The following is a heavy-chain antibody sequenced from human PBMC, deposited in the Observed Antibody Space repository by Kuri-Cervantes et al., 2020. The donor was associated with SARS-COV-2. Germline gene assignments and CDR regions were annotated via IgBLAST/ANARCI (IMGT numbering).Heavy chain of an antibody. J-gene: IGHJ5*02. CDR2: IYHSGST. D-gene: IGHD3-22*01. Sequence: SETLSLTCTVSGGSISSSSYYWGWIRQPPGKGLEWIGSIYHSGSTNYNPSLKSRVTISVDKSKNQFSLKLSSVTAADTAVYYCARDNKVWLEPNWFDPWGQGTLVTVSS. CDR1: GGSISSSSYY. V-gene: IGHV4-39*07. CDR3: ARDNKVWLEPNWFDP.